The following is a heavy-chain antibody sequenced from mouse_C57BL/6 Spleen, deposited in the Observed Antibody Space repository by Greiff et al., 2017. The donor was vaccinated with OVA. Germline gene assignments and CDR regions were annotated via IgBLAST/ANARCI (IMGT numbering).Heavy chain of an antibody. V-gene: IGHV1-82*01. CDR2: IHPGDGDT. D-gene: IGHD2-4*01. J-gene: IGHJ3*01. Sequence: VQLQQSGPELVKPGASVKLSCKASGYAFSSSWMNWVKQRPGKGLEWIGRIHPGDGDTNYNGKFKGRATLTADKSSSTAYMQLSNLTSEDSAVYFCARAYYDCVRFAYWGQGTLVTVSA. CDR3: ARAYYDCVRFAY. CDR1: GYAFSSSW.